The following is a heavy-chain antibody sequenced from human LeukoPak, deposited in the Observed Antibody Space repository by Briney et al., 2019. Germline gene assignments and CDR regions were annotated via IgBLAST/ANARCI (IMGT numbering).Heavy chain of an antibody. CDR1: GYTFTSYY. J-gene: IGHJ4*02. CDR3: ARVRARFLEWLLPY. CDR2: INPSGGST. Sequence: ASVKVSCKASGYTFTSYYMHWVRQAPGQGLEWMGIINPSGGSTSYAQKFQGRVTMTRDTSISTAYMELSRLRSDDTAVYYCARVRARFLEWLLPYWGQGTLVTVSS. V-gene: IGHV1-46*01. D-gene: IGHD3-3*01.